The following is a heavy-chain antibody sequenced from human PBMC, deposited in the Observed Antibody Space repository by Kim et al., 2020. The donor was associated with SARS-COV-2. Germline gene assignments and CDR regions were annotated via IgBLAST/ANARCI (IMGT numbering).Heavy chain of an antibody. CDR2: INTNTGNP. V-gene: IGHV7-4-1*02. CDR3: AREKREYSSRWLDP. Sequence: ASVKVSCKASGYTFTSYAMNWVRQAPGQGLEWMGWINTNTGNPTYAQGFTGRFVFSLDTSVSTAYLQISSLKAEDTAVYYCAREKREYSSRWLDPWGQGTLVTVSS. D-gene: IGHD6-13*01. J-gene: IGHJ5*02. CDR1: GYTFTSYA.